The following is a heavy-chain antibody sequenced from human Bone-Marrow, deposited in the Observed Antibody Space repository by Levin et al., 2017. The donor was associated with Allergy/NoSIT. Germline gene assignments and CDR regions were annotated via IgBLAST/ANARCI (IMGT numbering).Heavy chain of an antibody. D-gene: IGHD3-16*01. CDR2: ISFDGISK. CDR1: GFTFSSYA. CDR3: AKDHRAQTFGEADY. J-gene: IGHJ4*02. Sequence: GESLKISCVASGFTFSSYAMNWVRQAPGKGPECVAVISFDGISKYYADSVRGRFTISRDNSKNTLYLQMDSLRTEDSAVYYCAKDHRAQTFGEADYWGQGTLVTVSS. V-gene: IGHV3-30*18.